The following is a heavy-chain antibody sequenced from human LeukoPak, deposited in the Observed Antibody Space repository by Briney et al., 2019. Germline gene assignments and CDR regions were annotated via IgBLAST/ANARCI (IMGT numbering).Heavy chain of an antibody. Sequence: ASVKVSCKASGYTFTSYYMHWVRQAPGQGFEWMGIINPSGGSTSYAQKFQGRVTMTRDTSTSTVYMELSSLRSEDTAVYYCARAYPRLMTTVTSYFDYWGQGTLVTVSS. CDR1: GYTFTSYY. V-gene: IGHV1-46*01. D-gene: IGHD4-17*01. CDR2: INPSGGST. J-gene: IGHJ4*02. CDR3: ARAYPRLMTTVTSYFDY.